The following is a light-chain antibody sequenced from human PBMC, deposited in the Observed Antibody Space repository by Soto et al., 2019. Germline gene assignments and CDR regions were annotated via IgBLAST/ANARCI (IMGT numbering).Light chain of an antibody. Sequence: IQLTQSPSSLSASVGDRVTITCRASQGISSYLAWYQQTQGKAPKILIYAASTLQSGVPSRFRGIGSGTDFTLTVSRLQPEDFATYYCQQLNSYPLTFGGGTKVDIK. CDR2: AAS. V-gene: IGKV1-9*01. CDR1: QGISSY. J-gene: IGKJ4*01. CDR3: QQLNSYPLT.